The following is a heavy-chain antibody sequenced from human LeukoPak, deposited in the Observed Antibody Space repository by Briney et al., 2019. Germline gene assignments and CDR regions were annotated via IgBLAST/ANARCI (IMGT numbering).Heavy chain of an antibody. CDR2: MNPSGDT. CDR1: GYTFSSYD. D-gene: IGHD3-10*01. Sequence: GASVKVSCKASGYTFSSYDINWLRQATGQGPEWMGWMNPSGDTGYAQKFQGRITMTRNTSTSTAYMELSSLRSEDTAVYYCARVGVRGMGWLNNWGQGTLVTVSS. J-gene: IGHJ4*02. CDR3: ARVGVRGMGWLNN. V-gene: IGHV1-8*01.